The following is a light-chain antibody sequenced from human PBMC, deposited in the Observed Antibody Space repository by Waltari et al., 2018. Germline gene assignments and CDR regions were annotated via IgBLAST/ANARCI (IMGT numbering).Light chain of an antibody. CDR1: SSNIGSNY. CDR2: RSN. CDR3: AAWDDSLSAWV. J-gene: IGLJ3*02. Sequence: QSVLTQPPSASGTPGQRVTISCSGSSSNIGSNYVYWYQQLPGTAPNLLSYRSNQRPSGVPDRLSGSKSGTSASLAISGLRSEDEADYYCAAWDDSLSAWVFGGGTKLTVL. V-gene: IGLV1-47*01.